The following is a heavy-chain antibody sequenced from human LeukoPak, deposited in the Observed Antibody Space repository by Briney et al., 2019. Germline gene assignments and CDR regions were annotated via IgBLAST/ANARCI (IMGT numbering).Heavy chain of an antibody. CDR1: GFTFSTYA. Sequence: GRSLRLSCAASGFTFSTYAIHWVRQAPGKGLEWVAVISYDGSNKYYADSVKGRFTISRDNSKNTLYLQMNSLRAEDTAIYYCAKEYTGTFSPFPSYFDNWGQGTLVTVSS. D-gene: IGHD1-26*01. V-gene: IGHV3-30*04. CDR3: AKEYTGTFSPFPSYFDN. J-gene: IGHJ4*02. CDR2: ISYDGSNK.